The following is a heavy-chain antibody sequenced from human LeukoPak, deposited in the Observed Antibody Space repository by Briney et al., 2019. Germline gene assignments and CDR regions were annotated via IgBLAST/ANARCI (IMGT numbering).Heavy chain of an antibody. D-gene: IGHD6-13*01. CDR1: GFTFSNAW. J-gene: IGHJ4*02. CDR2: IYSGGST. CDR3: ARDHLSSSYLYYFDY. Sequence: QPGGSLRLSCAASGFTFSNAWMSWVRQAPGKGLEWVSVIYSGGSTYYADSVKGRFTISRDNSKNTLYLQMNSLRAEDTAVYYCARDHLSSSYLYYFDYWGQGTLVTVSS. V-gene: IGHV3-53*01.